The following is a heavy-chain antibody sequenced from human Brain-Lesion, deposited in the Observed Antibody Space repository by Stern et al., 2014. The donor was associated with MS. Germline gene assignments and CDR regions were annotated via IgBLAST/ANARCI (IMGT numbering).Heavy chain of an antibody. D-gene: IGHD1-26*01. CDR1: GYTLTELS. Sequence: VQLVQSGAEVKKPGASVKVSCKVSGYTLTELSMHWVRQAPRKGLEWMGGFYPEDGETIYAQKFQGRVTMTEDTSTDTAYMELSSLRSEDTAVYYCATLSPGAGGNYYRHFDYWGQGTLVPVSS. CDR2: FYPEDGET. J-gene: IGHJ4*02. V-gene: IGHV1-24*01. CDR3: ATLSPGAGGNYYRHFDY.